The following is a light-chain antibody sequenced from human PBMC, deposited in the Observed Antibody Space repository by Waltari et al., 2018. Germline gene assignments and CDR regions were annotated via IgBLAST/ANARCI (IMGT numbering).Light chain of an antibody. V-gene: IGKV3-11*01. J-gene: IGKJ3*01. CDR2: DAS. CDR3: QQRSNWPRFT. Sequence: EIVLTQSPATLSLSPGERATLPCSASQSVSSYLAWYQQKPGQAPRLLIYDASNRATGIPARFSGSGSGTDFTLTISSLEPEDFAVYYCQQRSNWPRFTFGPGTKVDIK. CDR1: QSVSSY.